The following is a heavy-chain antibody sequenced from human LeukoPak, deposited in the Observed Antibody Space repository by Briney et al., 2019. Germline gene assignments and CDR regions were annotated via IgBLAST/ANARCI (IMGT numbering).Heavy chain of an antibody. CDR3: TRVEYVFGSGAYLGVFDV. J-gene: IGHJ3*01. D-gene: IGHD3-10*01. V-gene: IGHV3-69-1*02. CDR1: GFVFSNYE. Sequence: GGSLSLSCDASGFVFSNYEMNWARQAPGKGLEWISFIVTTKMRQYADSVRGRFTISRDNAKKSLYLQMNSLGVDDTAVYYCTRVEYVFGSGAYLGVFDVWGQGTMVTVSS. CDR2: IVTTKMR.